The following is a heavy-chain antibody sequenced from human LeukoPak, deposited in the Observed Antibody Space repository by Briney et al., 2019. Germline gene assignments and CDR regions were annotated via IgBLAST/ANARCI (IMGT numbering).Heavy chain of an antibody. J-gene: IGHJ2*01. CDR2: LYSGDST. Sequence: PGGSLRLSCAASGFTVSTYYMNWVRQAPGKGLEWVSILYSGDSTYYADSVKGRFIVSRDNSKNTLHLQMSALRAEDTAVYYCARVGDHYHWYLVLWGRRTLVTVSS. V-gene: IGHV3-53*01. CDR1: GFTVSTYY. CDR3: ARVGDHYHWYLVL. D-gene: IGHD3-10*01.